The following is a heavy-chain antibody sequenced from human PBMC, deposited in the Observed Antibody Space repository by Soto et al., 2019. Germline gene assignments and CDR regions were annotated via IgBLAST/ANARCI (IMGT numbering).Heavy chain of an antibody. V-gene: IGHV3-74*01. D-gene: IGHD3-10*01. Sequence: EVQLVESGGGLVQPGGSLRLSCAASGFTLSGRSMHWVRQAPGKGLVLVSGIDNAGPDSTYADSVKGRFTSSRDNAKNMLYLQMNRQRVEDTAVYYCARRWFEPDVWGKGTTVTGSS. CDR2: IDNAGPDS. CDR1: GFTLSGRS. CDR3: ARRWFEPDV. J-gene: IGHJ6*04.